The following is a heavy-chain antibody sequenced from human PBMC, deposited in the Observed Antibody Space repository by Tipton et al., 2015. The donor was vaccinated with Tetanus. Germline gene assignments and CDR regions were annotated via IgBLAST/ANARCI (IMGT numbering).Heavy chain of an antibody. CDR3: ARRAFGVIRD. V-gene: IGHV4-34*01. Sequence: GLVKPSETLSLTCGVSDGSFNAYYWSWIRQTPGKGLEWIGEVNQSGSTKYNPSFNSRAAISVDTSKSQFSLRVRSVTAADTAVYYCARRAFGVIRDWGHGTLVTVSS. CDR1: DGSFNAYY. CDR2: VNQSGST. D-gene: IGHD3-3*01. J-gene: IGHJ4*01.